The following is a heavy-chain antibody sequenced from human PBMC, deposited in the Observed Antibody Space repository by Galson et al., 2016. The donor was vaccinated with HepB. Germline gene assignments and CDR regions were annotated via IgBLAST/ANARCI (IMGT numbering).Heavy chain of an antibody. J-gene: IGHJ6*02. CDR1: GFTFSSHW. CDR3: AKDGGYQAAPSPYVRDV. Sequence: SLRLSCAASGFTFSSHWMHWVRQAPGKGLEWVANIKQGSSEKYYVESVKGRFSISRDNAKKTLFLQMNSLRVEDTAVYYCAKDGGYQAAPSPYVRDVWGQGTTVTVSS. CDR2: IKQGSSEK. D-gene: IGHD3-16*01. V-gene: IGHV3-7*03.